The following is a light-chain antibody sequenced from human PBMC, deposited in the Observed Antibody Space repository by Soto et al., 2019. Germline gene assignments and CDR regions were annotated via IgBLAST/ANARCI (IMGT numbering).Light chain of an antibody. CDR3: SSYAGSNDLV. CDR2: EVS. J-gene: IGLJ2*01. CDR1: SSDVGGYKY. Sequence: QSALTQPPSASGSPGQAVTISCNGTSSDVGGYKYVSWYQQHPGKAPKLILYEVSKRPSGVPDRFSGSKSGNTASLTVSGLQSEDEAEYHCSSYAGSNDLVFGGGTKLTVL. V-gene: IGLV2-8*01.